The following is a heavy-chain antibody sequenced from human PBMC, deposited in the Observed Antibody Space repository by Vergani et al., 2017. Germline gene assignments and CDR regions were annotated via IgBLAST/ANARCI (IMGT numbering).Heavy chain of an antibody. V-gene: IGHV4-39*01. D-gene: IGHD5-12*01. Sequence: QLQLQESGPGLVKPSETLSLTCTVSGGSISSSSYYWGWIRQPPGKGLEWIGSIYYSGSTYYNPSRKSRVTISVDTSKNQFSLRLSSVTAADTAVYYCARPGYSGYDFYYFDYWGQGTLVTVSS. J-gene: IGHJ4*02. CDR3: ARPGYSGYDFYYFDY. CDR2: IYYSGST. CDR1: GGSISSSSYY.